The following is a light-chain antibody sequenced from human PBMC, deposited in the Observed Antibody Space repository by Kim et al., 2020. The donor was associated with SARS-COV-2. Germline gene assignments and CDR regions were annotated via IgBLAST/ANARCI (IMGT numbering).Light chain of an antibody. J-gene: IGKJ4*01. CDR1: ETVLYDSNNKNY. CDR2: WAS. CDR3: QQYYSMPLA. V-gene: IGKV4-1*01. Sequence: DIVMTQSPDSLVVSLGERATINCKSSETVLYDSNNKNYLAWFQQKSGQPPKLLIYWASTRESEVPDRFSGSGSGTDFTLTINNLQAEDVAIYYCQQYYSMPLACGGGTKGDIK.